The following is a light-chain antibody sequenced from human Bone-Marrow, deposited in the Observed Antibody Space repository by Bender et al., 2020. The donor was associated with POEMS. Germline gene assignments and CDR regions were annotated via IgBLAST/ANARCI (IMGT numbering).Light chain of an antibody. CDR2: DVT. Sequence: QSALTQPPSVSGSPGQSVTISCSGTSSDVGGYNYVSWYQHHPGKAPKLMIYDVTKRPSGVPDRFSGSQSGTSASLAITGLQSEDEAAYFCQSYDSDLNGWVFGGGTKLTVL. CDR1: SSDVGGYNY. J-gene: IGLJ3*02. CDR3: QSYDSDLNGWV. V-gene: IGLV2-8*01.